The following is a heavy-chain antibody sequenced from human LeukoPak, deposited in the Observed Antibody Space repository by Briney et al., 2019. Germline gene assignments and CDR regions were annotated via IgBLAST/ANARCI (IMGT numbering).Heavy chain of an antibody. V-gene: IGHV7-4-1*02. CDR3: ARGYGSGSYYNVDY. Sequence: ASVKVSCKASGYTFTNYGLNWVRQAPGQGLEWMGWINTNTGNPTYAQGFTGRFVFSLDTSVSTAYPQISSLKAEDTAVYYCARGYGSGSYYNVDYWGQGTLVTVSS. D-gene: IGHD3-10*01. CDR2: INTNTGNP. CDR1: GYTFTNYG. J-gene: IGHJ4*02.